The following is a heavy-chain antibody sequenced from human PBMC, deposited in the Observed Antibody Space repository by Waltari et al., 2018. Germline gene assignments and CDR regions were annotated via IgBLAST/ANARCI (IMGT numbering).Heavy chain of an antibody. J-gene: IGHJ4*02. CDR2: IKQDGTER. CDR1: EFSFGTYW. CDR3: AAGSGWVFES. Sequence: EVQLVESGGGFFQPGGSLRLSCVASEFSFGTYWMSWVRQAPGKGLEWVANIKQDGTERNYVDSVKGRFTISRDNAETSVYLQMSNLRVDDTATYYCAAGSGWVFESWGQGTLVTVSS. D-gene: IGHD6-19*01. V-gene: IGHV3-7*03.